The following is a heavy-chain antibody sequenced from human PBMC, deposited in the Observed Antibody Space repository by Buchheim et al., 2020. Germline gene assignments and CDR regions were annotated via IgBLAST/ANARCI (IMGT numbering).Heavy chain of an antibody. CDR2: IYYSGST. CDR3: ARAPSTYYDILTDFRLKGYGMDV. D-gene: IGHD3-9*01. CDR1: GGSISSGGYY. J-gene: IGHJ6*02. V-gene: IGHV4-31*03. Sequence: QVQLQESGPGLVKPSQTLSLTCTVSGGSISSGGYYWSWIRQHPGKGLEWIGYIYYSGSTYYNPSLKSRVTISVDTSKNKFSLKLSSVTAADTAVYYCARAPSTYYDILTDFRLKGYGMDVWGQGTT.